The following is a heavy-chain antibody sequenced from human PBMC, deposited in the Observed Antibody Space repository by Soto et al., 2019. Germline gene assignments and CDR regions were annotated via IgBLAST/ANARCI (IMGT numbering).Heavy chain of an antibody. D-gene: IGHD3-22*01. CDR1: GFTFSSYA. V-gene: IGHV3-23*01. J-gene: IGHJ3*02. CDR2: ISGSGGST. Sequence: GGSLRLSCAASGFTFSSYAMSWVRQAPGKGLEWVSAISGSGGSTYYADSVKGRFTISRDNSKNTLYLQMNSLRAEDTAVYYCAKVSRTEEYTMIAVGEDAFDIWGQGTMVTVSS. CDR3: AKVSRTEEYTMIAVGEDAFDI.